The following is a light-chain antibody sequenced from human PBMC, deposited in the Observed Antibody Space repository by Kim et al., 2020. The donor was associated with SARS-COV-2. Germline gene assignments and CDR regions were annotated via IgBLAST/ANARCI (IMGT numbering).Light chain of an antibody. J-gene: IGKJ5*01. CDR3: QQYNNWPIT. CDR1: QSISSK. V-gene: IGKV3-15*01. Sequence: VSPGARATLPFRSSQSISSKLAWDQQKPGQAPRLLIYAASTRATDIPARFSGSGSGTEFTLTISSLQSEDFAVYYCQQYNNWPITFGQGTRLEIK. CDR2: AAS.